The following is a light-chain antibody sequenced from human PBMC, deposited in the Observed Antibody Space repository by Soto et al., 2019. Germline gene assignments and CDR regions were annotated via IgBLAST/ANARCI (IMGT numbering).Light chain of an antibody. Sequence: QSALTQPASVSGSPGQSITISCTGNSSDVGGYNYVSWYQQHPGKAPKLMIYDVNNRPSGVSNRFSGSKSGNTASLTISGLQAEDEADYYCSSYTSSSAYVFGTGTKLTVL. J-gene: IGLJ1*01. CDR3: SSYTSSSAYV. V-gene: IGLV2-14*03. CDR1: SSDVGGYNY. CDR2: DVN.